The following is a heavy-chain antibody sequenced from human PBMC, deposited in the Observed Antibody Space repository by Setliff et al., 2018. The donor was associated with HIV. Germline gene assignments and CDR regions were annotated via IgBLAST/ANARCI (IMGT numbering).Heavy chain of an antibody. D-gene: IGHD5-18*01. CDR1: GFTFNNYA. V-gene: IGHV3-7*04. CDR2: IKQDGSKA. CDR3: ARDDSNGNTDAFDI. Sequence: GGSLRLSCAASGFTFNNYAMSWVRQAPGKGLEWVADIKQDGSKAYYMDSVKGRFTISRDNPKNSLYLQMTSLRAEDTAVYYCARDDSNGNTDAFDIWGQGTTVTVSS. J-gene: IGHJ3*02.